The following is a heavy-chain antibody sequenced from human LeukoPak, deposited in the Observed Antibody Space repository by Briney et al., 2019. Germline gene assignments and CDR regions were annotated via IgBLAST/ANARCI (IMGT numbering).Heavy chain of an antibody. V-gene: IGHV3-21*01. J-gene: IGHJ5*02. D-gene: IGHD6-19*01. CDR1: GFTFSSYS. CDR3: ARAVAGSGWFDP. Sequence: GGSLRLSCAASGFTFSSYSMNWVRQAPGKGLEWVSSISSSSSYIYYADSVKGRFTISRGNAKNSLYLQMNSLRAEDTAVYYCARAVAGSGWFDPWGQGTLVTVSS. CDR2: ISSSSSYI.